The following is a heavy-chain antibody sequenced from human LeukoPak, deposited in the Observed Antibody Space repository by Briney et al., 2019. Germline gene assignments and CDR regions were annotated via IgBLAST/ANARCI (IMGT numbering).Heavy chain of an antibody. V-gene: IGHV4-59*01. D-gene: IGHD4-11*01. Sequence: SETLSLTCTVSGGSISSYYWSWIRQPPGKGLEWIGYIYYSGSTNYNPSLKSRVTISADTSKNQFSLKLSSVTAADTAVYYCARGGVTCDYWGQGTLVTVSS. CDR3: ARGGVTCDY. CDR2: IYYSGST. J-gene: IGHJ4*02. CDR1: GGSISSYY.